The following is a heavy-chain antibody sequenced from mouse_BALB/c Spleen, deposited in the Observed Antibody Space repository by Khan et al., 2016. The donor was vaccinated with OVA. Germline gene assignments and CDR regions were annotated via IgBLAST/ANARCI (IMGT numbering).Heavy chain of an antibody. V-gene: IGHV5-9-3*01. D-gene: IGHD2-1*01. CDR1: GFTFSTYA. CDR3: AISPCGNFGY. Sequence: EVELVESGGGLVKPGGSLKLSCEVSGFTFSTYAMSWVRQNSEKRLEWVASISSDGDYTYYLDSVKGRFTISRDNAKNTLYLEMSSLRSDDTAMFYCAISPCGNFGYWGQGTLVTVSA. CDR2: ISSDGDYT. J-gene: IGHJ3*02.